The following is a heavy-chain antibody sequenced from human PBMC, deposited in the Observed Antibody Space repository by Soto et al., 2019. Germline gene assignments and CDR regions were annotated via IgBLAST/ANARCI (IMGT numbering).Heavy chain of an antibody. CDR2: MSYDETKK. V-gene: IGHV3-30*18. CDR1: GFSLSSYA. CDR3: AQDRRDGDFMHILVVDF. D-gene: IGHD2-15*01. J-gene: IGHJ4*02. Sequence: QVQLVESGGGVVQPGGSLRLSCATFGFSLSSYAMHWVRQAPGKGLEWVALMSYDETKKYYADSVEGRFTISRDTSTNTLFLQMNNLRVKDPAVFYCAQDRRDGDFMHILVVDFWGQGALVTVSS.